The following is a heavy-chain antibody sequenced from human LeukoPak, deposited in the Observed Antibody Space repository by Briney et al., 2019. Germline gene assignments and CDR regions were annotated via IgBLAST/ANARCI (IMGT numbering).Heavy chain of an antibody. CDR1: GYTFTGYY. Sequence: ASVKVSCKASGYTFTGYYMHWVRQAPGQGLEWMGWMNPNSGNTGTEQKFQGRVNITRNSSMTTAYMELNRLRSDDTAMYYCATSGYSDYGYFDYWGQGTLVTVSS. J-gene: IGHJ4*02. CDR2: MNPNSGNT. V-gene: IGHV1-8*03. CDR3: ATSGYSDYGYFDY. D-gene: IGHD5-12*01.